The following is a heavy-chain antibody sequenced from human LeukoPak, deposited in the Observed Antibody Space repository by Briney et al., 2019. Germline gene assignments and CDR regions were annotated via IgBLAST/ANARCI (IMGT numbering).Heavy chain of an antibody. Sequence: ASVKVSCKASGYTFTSYGISWVRQAPGQGLEWMGWISAYNGNTNYAQKLQGRVTMTTDTSTSTAYMELRSLRSDDTAVYYCARDHPGPAITTTVVTLGFYYYYGMDVWGRGTTVTVSS. V-gene: IGHV1-18*01. CDR3: ARDHPGPAITTTVVTLGFYYYYGMDV. D-gene: IGHD4-23*01. CDR1: GYTFTSYG. J-gene: IGHJ6*02. CDR2: ISAYNGNT.